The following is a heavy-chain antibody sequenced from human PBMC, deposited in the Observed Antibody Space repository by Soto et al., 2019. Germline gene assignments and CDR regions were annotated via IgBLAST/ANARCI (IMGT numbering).Heavy chain of an antibody. V-gene: IGHV3-23*01. D-gene: IGHD2-15*01. CDR2: ISGSGGST. Sequence: EVQLLESGGGLVQPGGSLRLSCAASGFTFSSYAMSWVRQAPGKGLEWVSAISGSGGSTYYADSVKGRFTISRDKSKNTLYLQMNSLRAEDTALYYCAKCARYCSGGSCYSQFYYMDVWGKGTTVTVSS. CDR1: GFTFSSYA. J-gene: IGHJ6*03. CDR3: AKCARYCSGGSCYSQFYYMDV.